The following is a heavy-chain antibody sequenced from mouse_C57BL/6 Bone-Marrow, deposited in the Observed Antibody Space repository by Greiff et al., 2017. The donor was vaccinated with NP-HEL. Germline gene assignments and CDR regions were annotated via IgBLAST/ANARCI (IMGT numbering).Heavy chain of an antibody. CDR1: GFSFNTYA. J-gene: IGHJ4*01. V-gene: IGHV10-1*01. CDR2: IRSKSNNYAT. Sequence: EVQVVESGGGLVQPKGSLKLSCAASGFSFNTYAMNWVRQAPGKGLEWVARIRSKSNNYATYYADSVKDRFTISRDDSESMLYLQMNNLKTEDTAMYYCVSHREDYAMDYWGQGTSVTVSS. CDR3: VSHREDYAMDY.